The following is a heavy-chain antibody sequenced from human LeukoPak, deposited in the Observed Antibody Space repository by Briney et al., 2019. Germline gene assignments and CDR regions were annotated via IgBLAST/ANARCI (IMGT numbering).Heavy chain of an antibody. J-gene: IGHJ3*02. CDR1: GFTFSSYA. D-gene: IGHD3-9*01. CDR3: AVDILTGSDAFDM. V-gene: IGHV3-30-3*01. CDR2: ISYDVSIK. Sequence: GGSLRLSCAASGFTFSSYAMHWVRQAPGKGLEWVAVISYDVSIKYYADSVKGRFTISRDNSKNTLYLQMNSLRAEDTAVYYCAVDILTGSDAFDMWGQGTMVTVSS.